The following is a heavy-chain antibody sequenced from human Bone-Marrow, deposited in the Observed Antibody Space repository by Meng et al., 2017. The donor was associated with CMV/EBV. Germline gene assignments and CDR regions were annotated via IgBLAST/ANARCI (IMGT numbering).Heavy chain of an antibody. CDR3: AKATLDYYGSGSYYPNYYYYYGMDV. Sequence: GGSLRLSCAASGFTFSSYGMHWVRQAPGKGLEWVAVIWYDGSNKYYADSVKGRFTISRDNSKNTLYLQMNSLRAEDTAVYYCAKATLDYYGSGSYYPNYYYYYGMDVWGQGTTVTVSS. D-gene: IGHD3-10*01. CDR1: GFTFSSYG. J-gene: IGHJ6*02. V-gene: IGHV3-33*06. CDR2: IWYDGSNK.